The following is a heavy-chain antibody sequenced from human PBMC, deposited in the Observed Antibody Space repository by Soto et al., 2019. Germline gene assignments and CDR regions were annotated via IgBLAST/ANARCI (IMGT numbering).Heavy chain of an antibody. CDR2: IIPIFGTT. V-gene: IGHV1-69*01. J-gene: IGHJ6*02. CDR3: ARDAIFGVVIRGIDYYYGMDV. Sequence: QVQLVQSGAEVKKPGSSVKVSCKASGGTFSNYAISWVRQAPGQGLEWMGGIIPIFGTTNYAHKLQGRVTITADESTSTAYMELSSLRSEDTAVYYCARDAIFGVVIRGIDYYYGMDVWGQGTTVTVSS. D-gene: IGHD3-3*01. CDR1: GGTFSNYA.